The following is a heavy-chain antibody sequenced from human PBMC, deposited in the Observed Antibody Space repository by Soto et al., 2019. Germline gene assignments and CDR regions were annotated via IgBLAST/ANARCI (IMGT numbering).Heavy chain of an antibody. CDR3: VRENYFVC. J-gene: IGHJ4*02. CDR1: GFRFSTYW. CDR2: IRQDGTER. Sequence: QLVESGGGLVQPGGSLRLSCAGSGFRFSTYWMGWVRQAPGKRLEWVANIRQDGTERSYADSVKGRFAISRDNAKNSLYLQMDSLGVEDTAVYYCVRENYFVCWGQGTLVTVSS. V-gene: IGHV3-7*01.